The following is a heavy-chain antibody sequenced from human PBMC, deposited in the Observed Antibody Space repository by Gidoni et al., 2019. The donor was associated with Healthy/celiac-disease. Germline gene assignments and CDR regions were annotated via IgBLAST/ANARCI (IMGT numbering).Heavy chain of an antibody. D-gene: IGHD2-8*01. CDR2: IKSKTDGGTT. CDR3: TIRRNPGIVLMDY. V-gene: IGHV3-15*01. J-gene: IGHJ4*02. Sequence: EVQLVESGGGLVKPGGSLRLSCAASGFTFGHAWMSWVRQAPGKGLEWVGRIKSKTDGGTTDYAAPVKGRFTISRDDSKNTLYLQMNSLKTEDTAVYYCTIRRNPGIVLMDYWGQGTLVTVSS. CDR1: GFTFGHAW.